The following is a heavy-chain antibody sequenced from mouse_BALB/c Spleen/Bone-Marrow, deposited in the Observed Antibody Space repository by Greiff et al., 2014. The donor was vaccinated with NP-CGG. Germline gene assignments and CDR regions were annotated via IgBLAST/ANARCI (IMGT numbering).Heavy chain of an antibody. CDR3: TPLARNYFDY. V-gene: IGHV1-5*01. J-gene: IGHJ2*01. CDR2: IYPGNSDT. D-gene: IGHD6-1*01. CDR1: GYTFTSYW. Sequence: EVQVVESGTVLARPGASVKMSCKASGYTFTSYWMHWVKQRPGQGLEWIGTIYPGNSDTTYNQKFKGKAKLTAVTSTSTAYMELSSLTNEDSAVYYCTPLARNYFDYWGQGTTLTVSS.